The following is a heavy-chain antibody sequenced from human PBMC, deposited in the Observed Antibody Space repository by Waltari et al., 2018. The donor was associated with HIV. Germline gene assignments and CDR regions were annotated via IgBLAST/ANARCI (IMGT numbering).Heavy chain of an antibody. V-gene: IGHV1-2*02. CDR2: LNPRSGDT. D-gene: IGHD3-16*01. CDR3: HRPWDSDHWGSDL. J-gene: IGHJ4*01. Sequence: QDQLIQSGTEVKEPGASLRVSCRASGYTFIGYFNHWVRQAPGQGLEWMGDLNPRSGDTEYVQKCRGRVTLTGDTSVNTAYLDLKGLRFDDTATYFCHRPWDSDHWGSDLWGQGTLVIVS. CDR1: GYTFIGYF.